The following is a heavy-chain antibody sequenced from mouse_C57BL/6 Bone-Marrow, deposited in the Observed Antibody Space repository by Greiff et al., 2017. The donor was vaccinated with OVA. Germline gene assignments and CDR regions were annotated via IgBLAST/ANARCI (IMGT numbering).Heavy chain of an antibody. Sequence: QVQLKQSGAELVRPGASVKLSCKASGYTFTDYYINWVKQRPGQGLEWIARIYPGSGNNYYNEKFKGKATLTAEKSSSTAYMQLISLTSEDSAVYFCGRSTMVTTWYFDVWGTGTTVTVSS. J-gene: IGHJ1*03. CDR2: IYPGSGNN. CDR1: GYTFTDYY. V-gene: IGHV1-76*01. D-gene: IGHD2-2*01. CDR3: GRSTMVTTWYFDV.